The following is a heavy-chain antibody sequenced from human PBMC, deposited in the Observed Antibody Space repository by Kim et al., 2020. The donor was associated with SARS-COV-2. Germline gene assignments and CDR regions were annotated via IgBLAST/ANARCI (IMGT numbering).Heavy chain of an antibody. CDR3: AKDVPPYSSGWYYFDY. V-gene: IGHV3-30*18. CDR2: ISYDGSNK. CDR1: GFTFSSYG. Sequence: GGSLRLSCAASGFTFSSYGMHWVRQAPGKGLEWVAVISYDGSNKYYADSVKGRFTISRDNSKNTLYLQMNSLRAEDTAVYYGAKDVPPYSSGWYYFDYWGQGTLVTVSS. J-gene: IGHJ4*02. D-gene: IGHD6-19*01.